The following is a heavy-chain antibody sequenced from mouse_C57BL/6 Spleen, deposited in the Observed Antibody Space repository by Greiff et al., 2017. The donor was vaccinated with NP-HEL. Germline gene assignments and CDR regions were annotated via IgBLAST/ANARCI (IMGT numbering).Heavy chain of an antibody. D-gene: IGHD2-3*01. Sequence: VQLQQSGAELARPGASVKMSCKASGYTFTSYTMHWVKQRPGQGLEWIGYINPSSGYTKYNQKFKDKATLTADTSSSTAYMQLRGLTSEDSAVYYWARRGKYDGYYYAMDYWGQRTSVTVSA. CDR1: GYTFTSYT. J-gene: IGHJ4*01. CDR3: ARRGKYDGYYYAMDY. V-gene: IGHV1-4*01. CDR2: INPSSGYT.